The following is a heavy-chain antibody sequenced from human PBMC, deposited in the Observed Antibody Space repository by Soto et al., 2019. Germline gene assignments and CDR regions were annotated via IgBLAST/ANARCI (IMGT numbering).Heavy chain of an antibody. V-gene: IGHV1-18*01. Sequence: QVQLVQSGAEVKKPGASVKVSCKASGYTFTSYGISWERQAPGQGLEWMGWISAYNGNTNYAQKLQGRVTMTTDTSTITAYRELRRVRSDYTAVYYCAGGYSINGALYYYYGMDVWGQGTTVTVSS. CDR3: AGGYSINGALYYYYGMDV. J-gene: IGHJ6*02. CDR2: ISAYNGNT. CDR1: GYTFTSYG. D-gene: IGHD4-4*01.